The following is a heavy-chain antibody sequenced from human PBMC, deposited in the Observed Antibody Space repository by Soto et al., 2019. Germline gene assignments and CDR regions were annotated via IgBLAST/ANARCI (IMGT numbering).Heavy chain of an antibody. Sequence: EMQLVESGGGLVQPGGSLRLSCAVSGFTVSSNYMTWVRQPPGKGLEWVSVMYTSGRTYYGDSVKGRVTNSRDNSKNTLYLEMNSLRVEDPAVYYCARTLVSARQVDYWGQGTLVTVSS. D-gene: IGHD2-15*01. J-gene: IGHJ4*02. CDR3: ARTLVSARQVDY. V-gene: IGHV3-66*01. CDR1: GFTVSSNY. CDR2: MYTSGRT.